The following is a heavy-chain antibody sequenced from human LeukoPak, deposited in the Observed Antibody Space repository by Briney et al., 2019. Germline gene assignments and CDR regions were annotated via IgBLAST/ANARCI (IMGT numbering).Heavy chain of an antibody. J-gene: IGHJ4*02. CDR3: ARVMRSGSPFDY. D-gene: IGHD1-26*01. CDR2: ISRDGNSR. CDR1: GFTFSDYY. Sequence: GGSLRLSCAASGFTFSDYYMSWIRQAPGKGLEWVSYISRDGNSRNYADSVKGRFTISRDNAKNSLYLQMNSLRAEDTAVYYCARVMRSGSPFDYWGQGTLVTVSS. V-gene: IGHV3-11*01.